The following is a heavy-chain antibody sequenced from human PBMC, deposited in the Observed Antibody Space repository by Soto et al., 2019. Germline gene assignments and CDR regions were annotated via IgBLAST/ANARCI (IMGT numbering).Heavy chain of an antibody. CDR1: GGSISSGDYY. J-gene: IGHJ4*02. V-gene: IGHV4-30-4*01. CDR3: ARERMIGGEYYFDY. CDR2: IYYSGRT. D-gene: IGHD2-15*01. Sequence: QVQLQESGPGLVKPSQTLSLTCTVSGGSISSGDYYWGWIRPPPGKGREWMGYIYYSGRTYYNPSLKSRGTISVDTSKNQFSLKLSSVTAADTAVYYCARERMIGGEYYFDYWGQGTLVTVSS.